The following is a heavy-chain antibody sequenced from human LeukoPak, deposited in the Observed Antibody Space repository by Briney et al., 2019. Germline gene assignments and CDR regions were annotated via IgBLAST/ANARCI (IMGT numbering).Heavy chain of an antibody. D-gene: IGHD3-10*01. J-gene: IGHJ4*02. V-gene: IGHV3-23*01. Sequence: GGSLRLSCAASGFTFSSYAMSWVRQAPGKGLEWVSAISGSGGSTYYADSVKVRFTISRDNSKNTLYLQMNSLRAEDTAVYYCAKGPYYGSGSLLWYFDYWGQGTLVTVSS. CDR3: AKGPYYGSGSLLWYFDY. CDR1: GFTFSSYA. CDR2: ISGSGGST.